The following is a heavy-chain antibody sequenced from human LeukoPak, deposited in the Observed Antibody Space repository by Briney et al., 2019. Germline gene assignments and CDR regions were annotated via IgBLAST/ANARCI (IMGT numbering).Heavy chain of an antibody. CDR1: GGSISSSSYY. CDR2: IYYSGST. V-gene: IGHV4-39*01. J-gene: IGHJ3*01. Sequence: PSETLSLTCTVSGGSISSSSYYWGWIRQPPGKGLEWIGSIYYSGSTYYNASFKSRVTIYVDTSKNQFSLKLSSVTAADTAVYYCATQYRGAIRGGAFDVWGQGTMVTVS. D-gene: IGHD1-26*01. CDR3: ATQYRGAIRGGAFDV.